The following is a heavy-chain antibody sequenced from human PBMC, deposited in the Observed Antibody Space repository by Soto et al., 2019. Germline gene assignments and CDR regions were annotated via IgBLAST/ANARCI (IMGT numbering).Heavy chain of an antibody. D-gene: IGHD3-3*01. J-gene: IGHJ5*02. CDR2: IYYSGST. V-gene: IGHV4-31*03. CDR1: GGSISSGGYY. Sequence: SETLSLTCTVSGGSISSGGYYWSWIRQHPGKGLEWIGYIYYSGSTYYNPSLKSRVTISVDTSKNQFSLKLSSVTAADTAVYYCASSGCSKVPLTYDFWSGIPSTNWFDPWGQGTLVTVSS. CDR3: ASSGCSKVPLTYDFWSGIPSTNWFDP.